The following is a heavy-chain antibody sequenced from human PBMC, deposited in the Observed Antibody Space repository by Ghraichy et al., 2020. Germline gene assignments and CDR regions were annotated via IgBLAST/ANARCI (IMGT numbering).Heavy chain of an antibody. CDR2: TWSDGSGK. J-gene: IGHJ6*02. V-gene: IGHV3-33*08. Sequence: GGSLRLSCAASGFTFSNYGMHWVRQAPGKGLEWVALTWSDGSGKYYGDSVKGRFTISKDNSKNTLYLQMNTLRADDTAIYYCARGATYSHISESRALDVWGQGTTVTVSS. CDR1: GFTFSNYG. CDR3: ARGATYSHISESRALDV. D-gene: IGHD6-19*01.